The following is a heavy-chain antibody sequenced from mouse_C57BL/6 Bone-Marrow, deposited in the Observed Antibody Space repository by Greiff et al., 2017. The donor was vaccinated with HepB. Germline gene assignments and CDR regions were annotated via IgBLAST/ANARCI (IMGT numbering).Heavy chain of an antibody. Sequence: VQLKESGAELVRPGASVKLSCTASGFNIKDDYMHWVKQRPEQGLEWIGWIDPENGDTEYASKFQGKATITADTSSNTAYLQLSSLTSEDTAVYYCTGLWLRHFDYWGQGTTLTVSS. CDR1: GFNIKDDY. CDR3: TGLWLRHFDY. V-gene: IGHV14-4*01. D-gene: IGHD2-2*01. J-gene: IGHJ2*01. CDR2: IDPENGDT.